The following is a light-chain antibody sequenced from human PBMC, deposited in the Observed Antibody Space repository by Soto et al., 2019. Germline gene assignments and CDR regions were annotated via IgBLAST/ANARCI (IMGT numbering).Light chain of an antibody. Sequence: DIQMTQSPSSLSASLGDRVTITCQASQDIRFYLNWYQHKTGQAPKLLIYDASQLETGVPSKLSGSGSGTDFTFTINNLKPEDIGTYYCQHYNSLPITFGHGTRLEIK. CDR1: QDIRFY. CDR2: DAS. J-gene: IGKJ5*01. CDR3: QHYNSLPIT. V-gene: IGKV1-33*01.